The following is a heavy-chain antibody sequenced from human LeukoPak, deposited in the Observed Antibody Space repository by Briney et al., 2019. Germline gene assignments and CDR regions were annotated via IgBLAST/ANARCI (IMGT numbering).Heavy chain of an antibody. D-gene: IGHD3-10*01. CDR2: IRYDGSNK. CDR1: GFTFGSYG. V-gene: IGHV3-30*02. CDR3: AKDTYYYGSGSYSRGIDY. Sequence: GGSLRLSCAASGFTFGSYGMHWVRQAPGKGLEWVAFIRYDGSNKYYADSVKGRFTISRDNSKNTLYLQMNSLRADDTAVYYCAKDTYYYGSGSYSRGIDYWGQGTLVTVSS. J-gene: IGHJ4*02.